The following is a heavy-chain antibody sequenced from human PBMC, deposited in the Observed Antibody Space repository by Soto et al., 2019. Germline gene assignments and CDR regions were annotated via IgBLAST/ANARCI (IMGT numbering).Heavy chain of an antibody. D-gene: IGHD6-13*01. Sequence: QVQLVESGGGVVQPGRSLRLSCAASGFTFSSYGMHWVRQAPGKGLEWVAVISYDGSNKYYADSVKGRFTISRDNSKNTLYLQMNSLRAEDTAVYYCAKDQAAAGTGMDGWGQGTTVTVSS. CDR2: ISYDGSNK. CDR3: AKDQAAAGTGMDG. V-gene: IGHV3-30*18. J-gene: IGHJ6*02. CDR1: GFTFSSYG.